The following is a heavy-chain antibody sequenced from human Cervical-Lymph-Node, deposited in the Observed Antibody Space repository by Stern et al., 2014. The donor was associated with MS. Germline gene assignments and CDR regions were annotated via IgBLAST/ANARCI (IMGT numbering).Heavy chain of an antibody. CDR3: SNQPPARTMFRGGSSDPFYGMYV. J-gene: IGHJ6*02. Sequence: EEKLVESGGGLVQPGGSLRLSCVAYGFPLISYDMNWVRQATGKGLEWVSRSSGSGSTTHYADSVKVLFTISRDNSYNSLYLQMNILRSYVTSVYYCSNQPPARTMFRGGSSDPFYGMYVCGQGTTFIVSS. CDR2: SSGSGSTT. D-gene: IGHD3-10*01. CDR1: GFPLISYD. V-gene: IGHV3-23*04.